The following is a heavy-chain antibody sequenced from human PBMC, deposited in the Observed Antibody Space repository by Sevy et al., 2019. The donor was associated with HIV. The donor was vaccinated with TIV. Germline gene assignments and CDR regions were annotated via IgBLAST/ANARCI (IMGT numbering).Heavy chain of an antibody. CDR3: ARLPPTRAFDI. CDR1: GFTFSNYA. D-gene: IGHD1-1*01. J-gene: IGHJ3*02. Sequence: WGSLRLSCAASGFTFSNYAMHWVRQTPGKGLEWLAVISYDVINKYYGVSVKGRFTISRDNSKNTLYLQMNSLTTEDTAVYYCARLPPTRAFDIWGQGTLVTVSS. V-gene: IGHV3-30*04. CDR2: ISYDVINK.